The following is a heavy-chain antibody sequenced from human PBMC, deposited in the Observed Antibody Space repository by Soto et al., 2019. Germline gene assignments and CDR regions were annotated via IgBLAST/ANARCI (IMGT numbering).Heavy chain of an antibody. V-gene: IGHV4-4*02. CDR2: IYHSGST. CDR1: GGSISSSNW. J-gene: IGHJ5*02. Sequence: QVQLQESGPGLVKPSGTLSLTGAVSGGSISSSNWWSWDRQPPGTGLDWIGEIYHSGSTNYNPSLKRRVTISVDKSKNQFSLKLSSVTAADTAVYYCARYYAYYDFWSTNWFDPWGQGTLVTVSS. D-gene: IGHD3-3*01. CDR3: ARYYAYYDFWSTNWFDP.